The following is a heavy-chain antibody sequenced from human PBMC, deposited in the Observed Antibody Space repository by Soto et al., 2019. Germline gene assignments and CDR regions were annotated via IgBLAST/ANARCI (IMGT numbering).Heavy chain of an antibody. CDR1: GGSISSSNL. D-gene: IGHD4-4*01. Sequence: SETLSLTCAVSGGSISSSNLWSWVRQPPGKGLEWIGEIYHSGSTNYNPSLKSRVTISVDKSKNQFSLKLSSVNAADTAVYYCARSLDQVDTVTEYYYYGMDVWGQGTTVTVS. V-gene: IGHV4-4*02. CDR3: ARSLDQVDTVTEYYYYGMDV. CDR2: IYHSGST. J-gene: IGHJ6*02.